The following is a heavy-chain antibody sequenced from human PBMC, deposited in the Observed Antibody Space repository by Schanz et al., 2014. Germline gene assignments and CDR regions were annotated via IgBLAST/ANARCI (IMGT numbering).Heavy chain of an antibody. CDR3: ARSVGMVRRYFDS. Sequence: QVQLQESGPGLVKPSGTLSLTCAVSGGSISNANWWSWVRQPPGKGLQWIGEVYHSGGTNYNPSLTSRVTISLDVSKNQFSLRLNSVTAADTAVYYCARSVGMVRRYFDSWGQGNLVTVSS. J-gene: IGHJ4*02. CDR2: VYHSGGT. D-gene: IGHD5-18*01. V-gene: IGHV4-4*02. CDR1: GGSISNANW.